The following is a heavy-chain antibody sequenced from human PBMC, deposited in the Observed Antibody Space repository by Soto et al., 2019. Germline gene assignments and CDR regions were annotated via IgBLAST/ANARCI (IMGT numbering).Heavy chain of an antibody. CDR3: ASGVGLFDY. CDR2: IYYSGST. V-gene: IGHV4-59*01. J-gene: IGHJ4*02. Sequence: QVQLQESGPGLVKPSETLSLTCTVSGGSISSYYWSWIRQPPGKGLERIGYIYYSGSTNYNPSLKSRVTISVDTSKNQFSLKLSSVTAADTAVYYCASGVGLFDYWGQGTLVTVSS. CDR1: GGSISSYY. D-gene: IGHD1-26*01.